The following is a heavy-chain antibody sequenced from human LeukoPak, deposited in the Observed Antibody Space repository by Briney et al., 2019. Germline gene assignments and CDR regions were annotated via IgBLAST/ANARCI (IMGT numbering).Heavy chain of an antibody. CDR2: ISYDGSNK. J-gene: IGHJ4*02. V-gene: IGHV3-30*04. CDR1: GFTFSSYA. D-gene: IGHD2-2*01. CDR3: AREGNALDY. Sequence: GGSLRLSCAASGFTFSSYAMHWVRQAPGKGLEWVAVISYDGSNKYYADSVKGRFTISRDNSKNTLYLQMNSLRAEDTAVYYCAREGNALDYWGQGTLVTVSS.